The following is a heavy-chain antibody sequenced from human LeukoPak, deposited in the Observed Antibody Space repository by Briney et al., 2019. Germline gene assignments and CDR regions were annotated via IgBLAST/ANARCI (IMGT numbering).Heavy chain of an antibody. CDR3: ARGRSRFPYAFDI. J-gene: IGHJ3*02. V-gene: IGHV3-30-3*01. CDR2: ISYDGSNK. Sequence: PGGSLRLSCAASGFTFSSYAMHWVRQAPGKGLEWVAVISYDGSNKYYADSVKGRFTISRDNSKNTLYLQMNSLRAEDTAVYYCARGRSRFPYAFDIWGQGTMVTVSS. CDR1: GFTFSSYA. D-gene: IGHD3-10*01.